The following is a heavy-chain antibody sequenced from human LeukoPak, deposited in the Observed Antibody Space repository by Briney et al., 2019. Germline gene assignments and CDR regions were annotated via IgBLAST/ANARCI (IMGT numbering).Heavy chain of an antibody. CDR3: ASASSHRIAAGGDY. CDR1: GFTFRNYW. Sequence: QPGGSLRLSCAASGFTFRNYWMHWVRQAPGKGLGWVSRINSDGSSRNYADSVKGRFTISRDNAKNTLYLQMNSLRAEDTAVYYCASASSHRIAAGGDYWGQGTLVTVSS. J-gene: IGHJ4*02. D-gene: IGHD6-13*01. CDR2: INSDGSSR. V-gene: IGHV3-74*01.